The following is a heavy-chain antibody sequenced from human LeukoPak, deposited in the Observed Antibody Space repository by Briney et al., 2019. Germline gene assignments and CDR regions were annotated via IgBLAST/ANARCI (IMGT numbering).Heavy chain of an antibody. V-gene: IGHV4-59*08. CDR2: IYDSGSI. J-gene: IGHJ4*02. Sequence: PSETLSLTCTVSGGSISSFYWNWIRQPPGKGLEWIGYIYDSGSIIYNPSLKSRVTISLDTSKNQFSVRLSSMTAADTAVYYCARGRCAGSGWPFFDSWGQGTLVSVSS. D-gene: IGHD6-19*01. CDR3: ARGRCAGSGWPFFDS. CDR1: GGSISSFY.